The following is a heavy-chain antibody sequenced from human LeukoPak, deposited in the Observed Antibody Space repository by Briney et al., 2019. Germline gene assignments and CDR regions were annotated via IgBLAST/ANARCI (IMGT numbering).Heavy chain of an antibody. J-gene: IGHJ3*02. Sequence: TSETLSLTCTVSGGSISSGTYYWSWIRQPAGKGLEWIGRIYTGGGTNYNPSLKSRVTISVDTSKNEFSLKMGSVTAADTAVYFCARDKGIVGATNEPDAFDIWGQGTMVTVSS. CDR1: GGSISSGTYY. CDR3: ARDKGIVGATNEPDAFDI. CDR2: IYTGGGT. D-gene: IGHD1-26*01. V-gene: IGHV4-61*02.